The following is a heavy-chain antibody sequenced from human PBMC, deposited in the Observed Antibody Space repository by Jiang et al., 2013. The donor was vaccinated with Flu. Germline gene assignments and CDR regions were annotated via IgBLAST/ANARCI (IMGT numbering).Heavy chain of an antibody. CDR2: VYPGGSDT. CDR1: GYRFFNYW. CDR3: TRVALECSGGSCLDFDY. V-gene: IGHV5-51*01. Sequence: GAEVKKPGESLRISCKASGYRFFNYWIGWVRQMPGKDLEWMGIVYPGGSDTRYRPSFHGQVTISADKSITTAYLQWSSLKASDSAMYYCTRVALECSGGSCLDFDYWGQGTLVSVSS. D-gene: IGHD2-15*01. J-gene: IGHJ4*02.